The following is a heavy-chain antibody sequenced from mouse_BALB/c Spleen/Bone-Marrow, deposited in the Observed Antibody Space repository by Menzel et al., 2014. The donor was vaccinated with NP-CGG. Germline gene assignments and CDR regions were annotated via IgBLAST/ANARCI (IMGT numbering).Heavy chain of an antibody. D-gene: IGHD4-1*01. V-gene: IGHV3-6*02. J-gene: IGHJ1*01. CDR1: GYSITSGYY. Sequence: DVKLQESGPGLVKPSQSLSLTCSVTGYSITSGYYWNWIRQFPGSKLEWRGYVTYDGSNNYNASLKNRSSITRDTSNNPFFLKFNSVTSEVTATYYCAKRSGTYCAVWGAGTTVTVSS. CDR2: VTYDGSN. CDR3: AKRSGTYCAV.